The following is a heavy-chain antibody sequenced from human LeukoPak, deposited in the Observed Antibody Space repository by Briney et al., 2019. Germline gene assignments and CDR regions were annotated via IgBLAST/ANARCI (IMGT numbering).Heavy chain of an antibody. J-gene: IGHJ4*02. V-gene: IGHV3-48*02. CDR2: ISSSSSTI. Sequence: GGSLRLSCAASGFIFSSYSMNWVRQAPGKGLEWVSYISSSSSTIYYADSVKGRFTISRDNAKNSLFLQMNSLRDEDTAVYYCAKDMRFDWTPYYFDYWGQGTLVTVSS. D-gene: IGHD3-9*01. CDR3: AKDMRFDWTPYYFDY. CDR1: GFIFSSYS.